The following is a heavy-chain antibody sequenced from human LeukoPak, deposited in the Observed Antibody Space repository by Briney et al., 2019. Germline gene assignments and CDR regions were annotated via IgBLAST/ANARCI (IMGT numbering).Heavy chain of an antibody. J-gene: IGHJ3*01. CDR3: ARDEDRDDFNAFDV. Sequence: ASVKVSCKASGYVFIDYCMHWVRQAPGQGLEWMGWFNPSSGGTKYAQQFQGRVTMTSDTSRSTVYMELSRLSSDDTAVYYCARDEDRDDFNAFDVWGQGTMVTVPA. V-gene: IGHV1-2*02. D-gene: IGHD5-24*01. CDR1: GYVFIDYC. CDR2: FNPSSGGT.